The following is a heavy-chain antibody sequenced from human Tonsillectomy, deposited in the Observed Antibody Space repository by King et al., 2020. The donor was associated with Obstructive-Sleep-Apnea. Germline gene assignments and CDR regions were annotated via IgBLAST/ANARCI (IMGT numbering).Heavy chain of an antibody. D-gene: IGHD3-9*01. V-gene: IGHV1-8*01. CDR1: GYTFTSYE. Sequence: QLVQSGAEVKKPGASVNVSCKASGYTFTSYEINWVRQATGQGLEWMGWMNPTSGNTGYAQRVQGRVTMTGNTSISTAYMELSSLRSEDTAVYFCAREYYDILTGSYYFDYWGHGTLVTVSS. CDR2: MNPTSGNT. CDR3: AREYYDILTGSYYFDY. J-gene: IGHJ4*01.